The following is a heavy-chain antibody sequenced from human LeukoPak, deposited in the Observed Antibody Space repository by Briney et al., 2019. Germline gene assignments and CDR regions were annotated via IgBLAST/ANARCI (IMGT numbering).Heavy chain of an antibody. CDR2: VSSSSGTI. J-gene: IGHJ4*02. D-gene: IGHD3-10*01. CDR3: ARSPFVRGVITHFDY. V-gene: IGHV3-48*04. Sequence: PGGSLRLSCAASGFTVSSNYMSWVRQAPGKGLEWVSYVSSSSGTIYYADSVKGRFTISRDNARNSLDLQLSNLRAGDTAVYYCARSPFVRGVITHFDYWGQGTLVTVSS. CDR1: GFTVSSNY.